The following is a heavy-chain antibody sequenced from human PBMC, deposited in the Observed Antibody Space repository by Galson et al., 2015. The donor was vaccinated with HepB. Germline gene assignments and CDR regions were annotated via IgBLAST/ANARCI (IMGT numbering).Heavy chain of an antibody. CDR2: ISYDGSNK. CDR3: ARDQYCSSTSCYTGAFDI. Sequence: SLRLSCAASGFTFSSYAMHWVRQAPGKGLEWVAVISYDGSNKYYADSVKGRFTISRDNSKNTLYLQMNSLRAEDTAVYYCARDQYCSSTSCYTGAFDIWGQGTMVTVSS. D-gene: IGHD2-2*02. V-gene: IGHV3-30-3*01. CDR1: GFTFSSYA. J-gene: IGHJ3*02.